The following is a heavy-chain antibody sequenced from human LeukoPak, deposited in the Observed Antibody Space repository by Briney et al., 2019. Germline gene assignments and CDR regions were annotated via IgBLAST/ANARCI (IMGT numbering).Heavy chain of an antibody. Sequence: SETLSLTCTVSGGSISSYYWSWIRQPPGKGLEWIGYIYYSGSTNYNPSLKSRVTISVDTSKNQFSLKLSSVTAADTAVYYCARETVVNYYDSSSYEYWGQGTLVTVSS. CDR2: IYYSGST. CDR1: GGSISSYY. J-gene: IGHJ4*02. V-gene: IGHV4-59*01. D-gene: IGHD3-22*01. CDR3: ARETVVNYYDSSSYEY.